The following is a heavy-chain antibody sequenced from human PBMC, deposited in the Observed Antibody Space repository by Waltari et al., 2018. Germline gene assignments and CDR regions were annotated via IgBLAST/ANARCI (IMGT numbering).Heavy chain of an antibody. Sequence: EVQLVESGGGLVQPGGSLRLSCAASGFTFSSYWMHWVRQAPGKGLVWVSRINSDGSSTSYADSVKGRFTIARDNAKNTLYLQMNSLRAEDTAVYYCARGISSSWSAEYFQHWGQGTLVTVSS. CDR2: INSDGSST. CDR3: ARGISSSWSAEYFQH. CDR1: GFTFSSYW. V-gene: IGHV3-74*01. D-gene: IGHD6-13*01. J-gene: IGHJ1*01.